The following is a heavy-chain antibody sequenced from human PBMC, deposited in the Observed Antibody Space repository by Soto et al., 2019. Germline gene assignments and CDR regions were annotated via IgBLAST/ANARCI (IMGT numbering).Heavy chain of an antibody. D-gene: IGHD3-10*01. J-gene: IGHJ6*03. V-gene: IGHV1-3*01. CDR1: GYTFTSYA. CDR3: ARDPGGSGSYYIDYYYYMDV. CDR2: INAGNGNT. Sequence: GASVKVSCKASGYTFTSYAMHWVRQAPGQRLEWMGWINAGNGNTKYSQKFQGRVTITRDTSASTAYMELSSLRSEDTAVYYCARDPGGSGSYYIDYYYYMDVWGKGTTVTVSS.